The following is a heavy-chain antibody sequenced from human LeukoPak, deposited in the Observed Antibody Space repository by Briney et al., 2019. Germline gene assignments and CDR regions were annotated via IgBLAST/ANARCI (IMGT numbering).Heavy chain of an antibody. V-gene: IGHV3-21*01. CDR1: GFTFSSYS. Sequence: PGGSLRLSCAASGFTFSSYSMNWVRQAPGKGLEWVSCISSSSSYIYYADSVKGRFTISRDNAKNSLYLQMNSLRAEDTAVYYCARDRGDYVWGSYRFDSFDIWGQGTMVTVSS. D-gene: IGHD3-16*02. CDR3: ARDRGDYVWGSYRFDSFDI. CDR2: ISSSSSYI. J-gene: IGHJ3*02.